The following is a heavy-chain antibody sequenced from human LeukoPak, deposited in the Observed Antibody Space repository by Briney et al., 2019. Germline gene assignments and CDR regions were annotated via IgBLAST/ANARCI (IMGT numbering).Heavy chain of an antibody. J-gene: IGHJ4*02. CDR2: ISGYNGNT. V-gene: IGHV1-18*01. CDR3: ARDFHSSAYYYYFHY. CDR1: GYTFTSYG. D-gene: IGHD3-22*01. Sequence: ASVNVSCKASGYTFTSYGISWVRQAPGQALEWMGWISGYNGNTNYAQKLQGRVTMTTDTSTSTAYMELRSLRSDDTAVYYCARDFHSSAYYYYFHYWGQGNLVTVSS.